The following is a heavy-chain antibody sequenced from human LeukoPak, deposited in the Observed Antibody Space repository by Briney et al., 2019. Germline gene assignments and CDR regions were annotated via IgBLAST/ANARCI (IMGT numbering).Heavy chain of an antibody. CDR3: TRDLRVIAMPHYFDY. Sequence: GGSLRPSCTASGFTFGDYAMSWVRQAPGKGLEWVGFIRSKAYGGTTEYAASVKGRFTISRDDSKSIAYLQMNSLKTEDTAVYYCTRDLRVIAMPHYFDYWGQGTLVTVSS. J-gene: IGHJ4*02. CDR1: GFTFGDYA. V-gene: IGHV3-49*04. CDR2: IRSKAYGGTT. D-gene: IGHD2-21*01.